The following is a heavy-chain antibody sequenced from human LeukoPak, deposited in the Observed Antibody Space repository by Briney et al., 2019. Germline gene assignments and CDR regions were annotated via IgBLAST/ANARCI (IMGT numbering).Heavy chain of an antibody. CDR2: INHRGST. Sequence: SETLSLTCAVYGGSFSGYYWSWLRQPPGKGLEWIGEINHRGSTYYNPSLKSRVTISVDTSKHQFSLKLSSVTAADTAVYYCARTHADSSSWYYYGMDVWGQGTTVTVSS. D-gene: IGHD6-13*01. J-gene: IGHJ6*02. V-gene: IGHV4-34*09. CDR3: ARTHADSSSWYYYGMDV. CDR1: GGSFSGYY.